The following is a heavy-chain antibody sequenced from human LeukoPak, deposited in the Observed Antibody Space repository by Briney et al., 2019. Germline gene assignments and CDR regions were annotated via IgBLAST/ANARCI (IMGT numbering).Heavy chain of an antibody. V-gene: IGHV4-59*01. J-gene: IGHJ4*02. CDR3: ARGYSYGSLTYDY. CDR1: GGSISSNY. Sequence: SETLSLTCTVSGGSISSNYWSWIRQPPGKGLEWIGYIYYSGSTNYNPSLKSRVTISVDTSKNQFSLKLSSVTAADTAVYYCARGYSYGSLTYDYWGQGTLVTVSS. CDR2: IYYSGST. D-gene: IGHD5-18*01.